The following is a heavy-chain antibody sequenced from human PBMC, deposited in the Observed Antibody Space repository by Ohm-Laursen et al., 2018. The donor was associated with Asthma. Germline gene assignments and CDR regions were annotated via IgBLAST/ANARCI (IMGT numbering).Heavy chain of an antibody. D-gene: IGHD3-10*01. V-gene: IGHV4-31*03. CDR3: ARVWTSIDY. Sequence: TLSLTCTVSGDSISSGNNYWSWIRQHPGKGLEWIGYIYYSGITYSNPSLRSRVSISVDTSKNQFSLKLSPVTAADTAVYYCARVWTSIDYWGQGTLVTVSS. CDR2: IYYSGIT. J-gene: IGHJ4*02. CDR1: GDSISSGNNY.